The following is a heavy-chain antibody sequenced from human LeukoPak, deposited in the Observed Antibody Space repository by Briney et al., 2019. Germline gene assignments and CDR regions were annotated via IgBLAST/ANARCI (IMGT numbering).Heavy chain of an antibody. J-gene: IGHJ4*02. CDR1: GGSISSSSYY. Sequence: SETLSLTCTVSGGSISSSSYYWGWLRQPPGKGLEYIGSIYYSGNTYYNPSLKSRVTISVDTSKNQFSLKLSSVTAADTAVYYCARQTIGGSYQPFDYWGQGTLVTVSS. D-gene: IGHD1-26*01. CDR3: ARQTIGGSYQPFDY. CDR2: IYYSGNT. V-gene: IGHV4-39*01.